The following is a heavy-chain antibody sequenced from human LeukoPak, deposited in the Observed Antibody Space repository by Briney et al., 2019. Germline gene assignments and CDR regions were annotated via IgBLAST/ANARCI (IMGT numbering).Heavy chain of an antibody. Sequence: GGSLRLSCAASGFTFSSYSMNWVRQAPGKGLEWASSISSSSSYIYYADSVKGRFTISRDNSKNTLYLQMNSLRAEDTAVYYCAKTVYDSSGYLKAPTYYFDYWGQGTLVTVSS. CDR3: AKTVYDSSGYLKAPTYYFDY. CDR1: GFTFSSYS. D-gene: IGHD3-22*01. V-gene: IGHV3-21*04. CDR2: ISSSSSYI. J-gene: IGHJ4*02.